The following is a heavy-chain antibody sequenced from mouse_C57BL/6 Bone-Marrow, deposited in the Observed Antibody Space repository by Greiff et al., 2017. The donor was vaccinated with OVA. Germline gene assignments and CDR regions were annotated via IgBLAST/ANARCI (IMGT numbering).Heavy chain of an antibody. CDR1: GYTFTSYW. J-gene: IGHJ3*01. CDR3: AREGYPGAWFAY. CDR2: IYPGSGST. D-gene: IGHD3-2*02. V-gene: IGHV1-55*01. Sequence: QVQLQQPGAELVKPGASVKMSCKASGYTFTSYWITWVKQRPGQGLEWIGDIYPGSGSTNYNEKFKSKATLTVDTSSSTAYMQLSSLTSEDSAVYYGAREGYPGAWFAYWGQGTLVTVSA.